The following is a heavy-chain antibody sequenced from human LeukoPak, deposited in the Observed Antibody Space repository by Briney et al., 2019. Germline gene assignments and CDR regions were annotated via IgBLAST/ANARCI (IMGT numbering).Heavy chain of an antibody. CDR3: ARGAKFRSYGSGTYYTSLPFDP. V-gene: IGHV1-3*03. CDR2: INDGNGNT. D-gene: IGHD3-10*01. CDR1: GFTFTSYV. J-gene: IGHJ5*02. Sequence: GGSLRLSCAASGFTFTSYVMHWVRQAPGQRLEWMGCINDGNGNTKYSQEFQGRVTITRDTSASTAYMELSSLRSEDMAVYYCARGAKFRSYGSGTYYTSLPFDPWGQGTLVTVSS.